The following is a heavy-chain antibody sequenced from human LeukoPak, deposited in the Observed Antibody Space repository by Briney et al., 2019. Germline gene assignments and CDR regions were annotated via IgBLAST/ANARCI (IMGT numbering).Heavy chain of an antibody. J-gene: IGHJ4*02. CDR2: INPSGGST. Sequence: ASVKVSCQASGYTFIRYYIHGVRQAPGQGLEWMGIINPSGGSTSYAQKFQGRVTMTRDTSMSTVYMELSSLRSEDTAVYYCARDPHGRYYFDYWGQGTLVTVSS. CDR3: ARDPHGRYYFDY. V-gene: IGHV1-46*01. D-gene: IGHD2-15*01. CDR1: GYTFIRYY.